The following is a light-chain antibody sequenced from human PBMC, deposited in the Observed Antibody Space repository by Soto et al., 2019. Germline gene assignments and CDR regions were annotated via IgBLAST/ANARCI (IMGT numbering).Light chain of an antibody. CDR1: SSDVGSYNY. Sequence: QSVLTQPPSASGSPGQSVTISCTGTSSDVGSYNYVSWYQQHPGKVPKVIIYEVSERPSGVPDRFSGSRSGNTASLTVSGLQADDEADYYCSSFTGSNNIFGGGTKLTVL. CDR2: EVS. CDR3: SSFTGSNNI. J-gene: IGLJ2*01. V-gene: IGLV2-8*01.